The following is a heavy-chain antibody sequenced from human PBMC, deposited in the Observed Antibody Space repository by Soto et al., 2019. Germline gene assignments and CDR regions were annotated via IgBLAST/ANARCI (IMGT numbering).Heavy chain of an antibody. CDR2: INHSGST. J-gene: IGHJ4*02. D-gene: IGHD2-8*02. V-gene: IGHV4-34*01. Sequence: WTWIRQPPGTGLEWIGEINHSGSTNYNPSLKSRVTISVDTSKNQFSLKLTSVTAADTAVYYCARDKITGLFDYLGQVTLVTVSS. CDR3: ARDKITGLFDY.